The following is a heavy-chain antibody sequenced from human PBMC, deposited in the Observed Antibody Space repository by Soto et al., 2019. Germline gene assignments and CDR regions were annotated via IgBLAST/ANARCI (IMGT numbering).Heavy chain of an antibody. CDR1: GYTFTSYG. V-gene: IGHV1-18*01. Sequence: GASVKVSSKASGYTFTSYGTSWVRQAPGQGLEWMGWISAYNGNTNYAQKLQGRVAMTTDTSINTAYMELSSLTSEDTAVYYCAGKIRNLCDDWDYMDVWGKGTTVTVSS. J-gene: IGHJ6*03. CDR3: AGKIRNLCDDWDYMDV. CDR2: ISAYNGNT. D-gene: IGHD3-9*01.